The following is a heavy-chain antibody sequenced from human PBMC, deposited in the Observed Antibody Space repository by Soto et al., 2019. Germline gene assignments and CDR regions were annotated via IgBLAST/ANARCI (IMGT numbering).Heavy chain of an antibody. D-gene: IGHD3-16*01. CDR2: ITWHSGTI. V-gene: IGHV3-9*01. Sequence: VQLVESGGGLVQPGRSLRLACAASGFTFDQYTMHWVRQAPGKGLEWVSSITWHSGTIGYADSVKGRFTISRDNAKNSLYLQMNSLRGEDTVLYYGAKEMITFGDFNYYYMDVWGNGTTVTVSS. CDR1: GFTFDQYT. J-gene: IGHJ6*03. CDR3: AKEMITFGDFNYYYMDV.